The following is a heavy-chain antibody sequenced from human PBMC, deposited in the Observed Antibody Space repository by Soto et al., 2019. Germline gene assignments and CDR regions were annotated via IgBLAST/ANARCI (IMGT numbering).Heavy chain of an antibody. Sequence: EVQLVESGGGLVQPGGSLRLSCAASGFTFSTSWMHWVRQAPGKGLVWVSRIDSDGSSTTYADSVKGRFSIPRDNAKSTLYLQMNSLRAEDTAVYFCARGRMRGRFDPWGQGTLVTVSS. CDR2: IDSDGSST. V-gene: IGHV3-74*01. CDR1: GFTFSTSW. CDR3: ARGRMRGRFDP. D-gene: IGHD2-8*01. J-gene: IGHJ5*02.